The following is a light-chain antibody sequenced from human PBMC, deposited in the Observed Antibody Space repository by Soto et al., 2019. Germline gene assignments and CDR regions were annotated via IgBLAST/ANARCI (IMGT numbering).Light chain of an antibody. CDR2: DAS. J-gene: IGKJ1*01. CDR3: QQYERSPKT. CDR1: PSVSSY. Sequence: EIVMTHSPATLSVSPVERATLSCRASPSVSSYLAWYQQKPGQAPRLLIYDASNRATGIPDRFSGSGSGTDFTLTISRLEPEDFAVYYCQQYERSPKTFGQGTKVDIK. V-gene: IGKV3-20*01.